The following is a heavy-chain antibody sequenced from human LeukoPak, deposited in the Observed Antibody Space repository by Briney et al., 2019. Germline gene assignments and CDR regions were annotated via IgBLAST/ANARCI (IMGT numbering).Heavy chain of an antibody. D-gene: IGHD4-11*01. V-gene: IGHV3-30*02. J-gene: IGHJ1*01. CDR1: GFTFSFNG. CDR2: IQYDGNNK. CDR3: AKGHMTTYFPH. Sequence: GGSLRLSCAASGFTFSFNGMHWVRQAPGKGLEWVALIQYDGNNKYYTDSVKGRFTISRDNSKNTLYLQMNSLRPEDTAVYYCAKGHMTTYFPHWDQGTLVTVSS.